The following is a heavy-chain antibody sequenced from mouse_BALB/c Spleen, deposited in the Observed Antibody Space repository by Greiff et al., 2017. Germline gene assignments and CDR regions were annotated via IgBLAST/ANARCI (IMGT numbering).Heavy chain of an antibody. CDR2: IATGSGST. J-gene: IGHJ4*01. CDR3: ARDYRYDEGAMDY. Sequence: DLVKPGASVKLSCKASGYTFTSYWINWIKQRPGQGLEWIGRIATGSGSTYYNEMFKGKATLTVDTSYSTAYIQLSSLSSEDSAVYICARDYRYDEGAMDYWGQGTSVTVSS. D-gene: IGHD2-14*01. CDR1: GYTFTSYW. V-gene: IGHV1S41*01.